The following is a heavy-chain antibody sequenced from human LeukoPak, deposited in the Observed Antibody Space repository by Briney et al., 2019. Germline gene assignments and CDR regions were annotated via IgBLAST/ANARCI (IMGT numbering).Heavy chain of an antibody. CDR2: TSGSGGST. CDR3: AKRPSGYVDY. CDR1: GFTFSSYA. J-gene: IGHJ4*02. Sequence: PGGSLRLSCAASGFTFSSYAMSWVRQAPGKGLEWVSATSGSGGSTYYADSVRGRFTISRDNSKNTLYLQMNSLRAEDTAVYCCAKRPSGYVDYWGQGTLVTVSS. D-gene: IGHD3-22*01. V-gene: IGHV3-23*01.